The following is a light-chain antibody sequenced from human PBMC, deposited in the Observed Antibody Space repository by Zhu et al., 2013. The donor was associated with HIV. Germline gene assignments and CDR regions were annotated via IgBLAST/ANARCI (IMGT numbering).Light chain of an antibody. V-gene: IGLV2-14*01. CDR1: SSDVGGYNY. CDR2: EIT. Sequence: QSALTQPASVSGSPGQSITISCTGTSSDVGGYNYVSWYQQHPGKAPKLMLYEITTRPSGVSDRFSGSKSGNTASLTISGLQAEDEADYYCCSFTTRSTQVFGTGTKVTVL. CDR3: CSFTTRSTQV. J-gene: IGLJ1*01.